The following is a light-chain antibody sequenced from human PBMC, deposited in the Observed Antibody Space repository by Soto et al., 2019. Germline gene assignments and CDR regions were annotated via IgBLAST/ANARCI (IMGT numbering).Light chain of an antibody. CDR2: GNS. CDR3: QSYDSGLTVV. J-gene: IGLJ2*01. V-gene: IGLV1-40*01. Sequence: QLVLTQPPSVSGAPGQRVTISCTGSSSNIGAGYDVHWYQQLPGTAPKLLIYGNSNRPSGVPDRFSGSKSGTSASLAITGLQAEDEADYYCQSYDSGLTVVFGGGTQLTVL. CDR1: SSNIGAGYD.